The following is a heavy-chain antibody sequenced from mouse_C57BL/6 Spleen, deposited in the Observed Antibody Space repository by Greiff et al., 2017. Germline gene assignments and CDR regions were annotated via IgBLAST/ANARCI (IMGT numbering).Heavy chain of an antibody. Sequence: QVQLQQPGTELVKPGDSVKLSCKASGYTFTSYCMHWVKQRPGQGLEWIGNINPSNGGTNYNGKFKSKATLTVDKSSSAVYMQLSCLTSEDSAVYFCAIQGASDYGYDVGLGYWGQGTLVTGSA. CDR3: AIQGASDYGYDVGLGY. J-gene: IGHJ3*01. CDR1: GYTFTSYC. D-gene: IGHD2-2*01. V-gene: IGHV1-53*01. CDR2: INPSNGGT.